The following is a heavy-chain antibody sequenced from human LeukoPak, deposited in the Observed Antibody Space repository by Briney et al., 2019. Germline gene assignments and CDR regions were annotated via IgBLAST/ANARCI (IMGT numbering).Heavy chain of an antibody. CDR3: ARGVGATQHFDY. Sequence: GGSLRLSCAASGFTFSSYSMNWVRQAPGKGLEWVSSISSSSSYIYYADSVKGRFTISRDNAKNSLYLQMNSLRAEDTAVYYCARGVGATQHFDYWGQGTLVTVSS. V-gene: IGHV3-21*04. D-gene: IGHD1-26*01. CDR1: GFTFSSYS. J-gene: IGHJ4*02. CDR2: ISSSSSYI.